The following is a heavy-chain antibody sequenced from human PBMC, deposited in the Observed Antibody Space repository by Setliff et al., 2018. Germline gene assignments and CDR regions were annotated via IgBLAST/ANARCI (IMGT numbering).Heavy chain of an antibody. CDR2: ISASGRTT. CDR3: AGGYPSNFDY. V-gene: IGHV3-23*01. D-gene: IGHD3-22*01. Sequence: GGSLRLSCEASGFSFNNYWMYWVRQVPGKGLEWVSAISASGRTTYSADSVKGRFTISRDNSKNTLYLQLNSLRAADTAIYYCAGGYPSNFDYWGQGTLVTVSS. CDR1: GFSFNNYW. J-gene: IGHJ4*02.